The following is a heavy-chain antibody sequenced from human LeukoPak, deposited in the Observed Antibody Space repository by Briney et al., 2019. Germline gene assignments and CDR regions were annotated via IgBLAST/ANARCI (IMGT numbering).Heavy chain of an antibody. CDR1: GYTFTSYG. CDR3: ARFQLLWFGKFPLLVDYYYYGMDV. J-gene: IGHJ6*02. D-gene: IGHD3-10*01. CDR2: ISAYNGNT. Sequence: ASVKVSCKASGYTFTSYGISWVRQAPGQGLEWMGWISAYNGNTNYAQKLQGRVTMTTDTSTSTAYMELRSLRSDDTAVYYCARFQLLWFGKFPLLVDYYYYGMDVWGQGTTVTVSS. V-gene: IGHV1-18*01.